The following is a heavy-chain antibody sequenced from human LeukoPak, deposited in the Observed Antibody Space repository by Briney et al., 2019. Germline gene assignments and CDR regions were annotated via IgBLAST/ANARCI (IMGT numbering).Heavy chain of an antibody. J-gene: IGHJ4*02. Sequence: GGSLRLSCAASGFTFSSYGMHWVRQAPGKGLEWVAVISYDGSNKYYADSVKGRFTISRDNSKNTLYLQMNSLRAEDTAVYYCAKATFDYWGQGTLVTVSS. CDR3: AKATFDY. V-gene: IGHV3-30*18. CDR2: ISYDGSNK. CDR1: GFTFSSYG.